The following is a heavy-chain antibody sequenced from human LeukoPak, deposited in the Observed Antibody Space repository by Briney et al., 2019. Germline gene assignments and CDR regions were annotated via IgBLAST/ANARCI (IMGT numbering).Heavy chain of an antibody. Sequence: SETLSLTCTVSGGSLISYYWSWIRQTPEKGLEWIAYISDRGSTHYNPSLKSRVTLSVDTSKNQFSLNLSSVTAADTAVYYCARGMQLWVPFDYWGQGTLVTVSS. CDR2: ISDRGST. D-gene: IGHD2-21*01. CDR1: GGSLISYY. V-gene: IGHV4-59*01. CDR3: ARGMQLWVPFDY. J-gene: IGHJ4*02.